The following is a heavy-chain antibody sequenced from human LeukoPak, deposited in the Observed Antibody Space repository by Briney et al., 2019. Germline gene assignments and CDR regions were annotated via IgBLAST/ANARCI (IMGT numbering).Heavy chain of an antibody. D-gene: IGHD6-19*01. J-gene: IGHJ5*02. CDR3: ARAAGYSSGWYRGYNWFDP. CDR1: GGSISSYY. V-gene: IGHV4-59*01. CDR2: IYYSGST. Sequence: PSQTLSLTCTVSGGSISSYYWSWIRQPPGKGLEWIGYIYYSGSTNYNPSLKSRVTISVDTSKNQFSLKLSSVTAADTAVYYCARAAGYSSGWYRGYNWFDPWGQGTLVTVSS.